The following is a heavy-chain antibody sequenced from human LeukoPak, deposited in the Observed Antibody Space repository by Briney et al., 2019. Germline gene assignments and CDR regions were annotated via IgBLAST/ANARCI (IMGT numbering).Heavy chain of an antibody. CDR1: GYTFTGYY. CDR3: AKSNGYGLVDI. Sequence: ASVKVSCKASGYTFTGYYVHWVRLAPGQGLEWMGWINPNNGGTNIPQKFQDRVTMTRDTSISTAYMELSRLKSDDTAVYYCAKSNGYGLVDIWGQGTMVTVSS. J-gene: IGHJ3*02. V-gene: IGHV1-2*02. CDR2: INPNNGGT. D-gene: IGHD3-10*01.